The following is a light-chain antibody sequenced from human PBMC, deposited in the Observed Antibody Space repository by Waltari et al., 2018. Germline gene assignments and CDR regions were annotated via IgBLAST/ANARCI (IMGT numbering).Light chain of an antibody. CDR3: AAWDDSLSGPV. CDR1: SSNIGSNY. V-gene: IGLV1-47*01. J-gene: IGLJ2*01. CDR2: RNN. Sequence: QSVLTQPPSASGTPGQRVTISCSGSSSNIGSNYVYWYQQLPGTAPKLLIYRNNQRPSGGPDRVSGSKSGTSASRAISGLRSEDEADYYCAAWDDSLSGPVFGGGTKLTVL.